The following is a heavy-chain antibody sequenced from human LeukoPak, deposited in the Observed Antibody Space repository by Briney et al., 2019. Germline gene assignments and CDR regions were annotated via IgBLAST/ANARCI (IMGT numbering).Heavy chain of an antibody. CDR3: ARDLKQYNSGWWGNWFDP. CDR2: IWYDGSNK. Sequence: GRSLRLSCAASGFAFSSSGMHWVRQAPGKGLEWVALIWYDGSNKYYADSVKGRFTTSRDNSKNTLYLQMNSLRPEDTAVYYCARDLKQYNSGWWGNWFDPWGQGTLVTVSS. J-gene: IGHJ5*02. CDR1: GFAFSSSG. V-gene: IGHV3-33*01. D-gene: IGHD6-19*01.